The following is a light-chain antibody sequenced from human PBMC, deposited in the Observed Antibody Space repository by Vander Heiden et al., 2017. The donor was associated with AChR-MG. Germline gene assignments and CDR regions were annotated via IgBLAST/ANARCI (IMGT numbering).Light chain of an antibody. CDR1: QSINTW. Sequence: DIQMTQSPSTLSASVGDRVTITCRASQSINTWLAWYRQKPGKAPKLLIYKASSLESGVPSRFSGSGSGTEFTLTISSLQPDDFATYYCQQYNSYRTFGQGTKLEIK. J-gene: IGKJ2*01. CDR3: QQYNSYRT. CDR2: KAS. V-gene: IGKV1-5*03.